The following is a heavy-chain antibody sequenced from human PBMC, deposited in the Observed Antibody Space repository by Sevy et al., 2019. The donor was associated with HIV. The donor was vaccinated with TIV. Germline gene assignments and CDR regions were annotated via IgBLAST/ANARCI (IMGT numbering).Heavy chain of an antibody. V-gene: IGHV1-18*01. J-gene: IGHJ4*02. D-gene: IGHD2-21*02. CDR3: ARERGKYGDSGFDY. CDR1: GYAFSNYG. Sequence: ASVKVSCKTSGYAFSNYGIVWVRQAPGQGLEWLGWISGFNGNKHYAEKFQDRVSMTIDTATDTFYMDLRSQTSDDTGVYYCARERGKYGDSGFDYWGQGTLVTVSS. CDR2: ISGFNGNK.